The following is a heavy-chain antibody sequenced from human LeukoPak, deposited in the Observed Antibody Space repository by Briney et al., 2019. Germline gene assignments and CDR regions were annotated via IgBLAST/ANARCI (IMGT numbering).Heavy chain of an antibody. CDR3: ARTQTTSGSFSFDY. CDR1: GYVFISYG. J-gene: IGHJ4*02. V-gene: IGHV1-18*01. Sequence: ASVKVSCKASGYVFISYGISWVRQAPGQGLEWMGWISGYNGETNYAQKLQGRVTMTTDTSTTTAYMELRSLGSDDTAVYYCARTQTTSGSFSFDYWGQGTLVTVSS. D-gene: IGHD1-26*01. CDR2: ISGYNGET.